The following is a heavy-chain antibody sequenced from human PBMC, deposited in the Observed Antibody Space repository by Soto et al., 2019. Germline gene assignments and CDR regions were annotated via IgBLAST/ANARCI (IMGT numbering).Heavy chain of an antibody. J-gene: IGHJ6*02. CDR3: ATDLLYSDYYYYGMDV. V-gene: IGHV1-24*01. CDR1: GYTLTELS. Sequence: ASVTVSCKVSGYTLTELSMHWVRQAPGKGLEWMGGFDPEDGETIYAQKFQGRVTMTEDTSTDTAYMELSSLRSEDTAVYYCATDLLYSDYYYYGMDVWGQGTTVTVSS. CDR2: FDPEDGET. D-gene: IGHD2-15*01.